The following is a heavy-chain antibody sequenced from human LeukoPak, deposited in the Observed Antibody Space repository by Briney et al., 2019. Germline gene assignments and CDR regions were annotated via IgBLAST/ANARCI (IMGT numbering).Heavy chain of an antibody. CDR2: IKQDGSEK. Sequence: PGGTLRLSCAASGFTFSNYWMTWVRQAPGKGLEWVANIKQDGSEKDYVDSVKGRFTISRDNVKNSLYLQMNSLRAEDTAVYYCARARYSDYWGQGTLVTVSS. CDR3: ARARYSDY. J-gene: IGHJ4*02. V-gene: IGHV3-7*01. CDR1: GFTFSNYW.